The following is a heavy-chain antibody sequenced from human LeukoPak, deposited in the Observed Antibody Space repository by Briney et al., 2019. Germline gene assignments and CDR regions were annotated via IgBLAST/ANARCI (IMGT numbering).Heavy chain of an antibody. V-gene: IGHV3-23*01. CDR1: GFSFSDYA. Sequence: GRTLRLSCAASGFSFSDYAMVWVSQAPRKGLEWVSGIQRGDHHATFYAASVEGRFTDSRDNSKNTLYLQMNFLRVEDTALYYCAKDGLSYDTSTHIYHVDHWGQGTLVTVAS. D-gene: IGHD3-22*01. J-gene: IGHJ1*01. CDR2: IQRGDHHAT. CDR3: AKDGLSYDTSTHIYHVDH.